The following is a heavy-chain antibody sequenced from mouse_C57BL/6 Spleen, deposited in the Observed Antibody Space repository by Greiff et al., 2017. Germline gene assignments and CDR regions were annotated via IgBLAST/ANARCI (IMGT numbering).Heavy chain of an antibody. Sequence: VKLMESGPGLVQPSPSLSITCTVSGFSLTSYGVHWVRQSPGKGLEWLGVLWGGGSTDYNAAFISSRSISKDNSKSQVFFKMNSLQADDTAIFYCARSLYYSNPGYAMDYWGQGTSVTVSS. CDR3: ARSLYYSNPGYAMDY. J-gene: IGHJ4*01. CDR1: GFSLTSYG. V-gene: IGHV2-2*01. D-gene: IGHD2-5*01. CDR2: LWGGGST.